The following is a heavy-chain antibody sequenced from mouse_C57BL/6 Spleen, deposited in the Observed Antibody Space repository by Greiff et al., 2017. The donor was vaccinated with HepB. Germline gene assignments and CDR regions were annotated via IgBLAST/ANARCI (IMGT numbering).Heavy chain of an antibody. J-gene: IGHJ2*01. CDR3: AGAYSSGFYYFDY. CDR1: GYAFSSSW. Sequence: VKLVESGPELVKPGASVKISCKASGYAFSSSWMNWVKQRPGKGLEWIGRIYPGDGDTNYNGKFKGKATLTADKSSSTAYMQLSSLTSEDSAVYFCAGAYSSGFYYFDYWGQGTTLTVSS. D-gene: IGHD3-2*02. V-gene: IGHV1-82*01. CDR2: IYPGDGDT.